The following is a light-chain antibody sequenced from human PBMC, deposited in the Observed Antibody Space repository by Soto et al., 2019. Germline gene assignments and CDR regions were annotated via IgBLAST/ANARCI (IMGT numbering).Light chain of an antibody. CDR3: HQYNNWPLT. CDR2: DTS. CDR1: QNIRNN. V-gene: IGKV3-15*01. J-gene: IGKJ4*01. Sequence: EIVMTQSPATLSVSPGESATLSCRSSQNIRNNLAWYQQKPGQAPRLLFSDTSTRATTVPARFNGSGSGTECSLAISNLQSEDFAVYYCHQYNNWPLTCGGGTKGDIK.